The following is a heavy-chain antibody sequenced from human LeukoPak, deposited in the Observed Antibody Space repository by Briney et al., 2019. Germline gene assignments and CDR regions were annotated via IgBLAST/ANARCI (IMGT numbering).Heavy chain of an antibody. D-gene: IGHD4-11*01. V-gene: IGHV3-30*18. Sequence: GGSLRLSCAASGFTFSSYGMHWVRQAPGKGLEWVAVISYDGSNKYYADSVKGRFTISRDNSKNTLYLQMNSLRAEDTAVYYCAKAPLYSNYLDYWGQGTLVTDSS. J-gene: IGHJ4*02. CDR1: GFTFSSYG. CDR2: ISYDGSNK. CDR3: AKAPLYSNYLDY.